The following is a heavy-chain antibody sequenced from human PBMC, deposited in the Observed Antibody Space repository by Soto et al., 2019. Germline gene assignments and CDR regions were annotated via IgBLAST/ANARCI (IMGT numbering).Heavy chain of an antibody. V-gene: IGHV4-34*01. CDR1: GGSFSGYC. D-gene: IGHD4-17*01. CDR2: INHSGST. J-gene: IGHJ4*02. CDR3: ARDAGRSALRTYYFDY. Sequence: QVQLQQWGAGLLKPSETLSLTCAVYGGSFSGYCWSWIRQPPGKGLEWIGEINHSGSTNYNPSLKSRVTIAVDTSKNQFSLKLSSVTAADTAVYYCARDAGRSALRTYYFDYWGQGTLVTVSS.